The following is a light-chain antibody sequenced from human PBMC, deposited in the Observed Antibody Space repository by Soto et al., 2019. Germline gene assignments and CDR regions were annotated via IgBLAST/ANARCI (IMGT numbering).Light chain of an antibody. CDR3: QAWDSSTHNYV. CDR2: QDS. V-gene: IGLV3-1*01. J-gene: IGLJ1*01. CDR1: KLGDKY. Sequence: SYELTQPPSVSVSPGQTASITCSGDKLGDKYACWYQQKPGQSPVLVIYQDSKRPSGIPERFSGSNSGNTATLTISGTQAMDEADYYCQAWDSSTHNYVFGTGTKVTVL.